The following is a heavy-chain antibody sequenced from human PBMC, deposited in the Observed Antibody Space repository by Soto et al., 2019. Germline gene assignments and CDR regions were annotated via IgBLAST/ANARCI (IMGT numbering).Heavy chain of an antibody. CDR2: IVVGSGNT. J-gene: IGHJ6*02. V-gene: IGHV1-58*02. CDR1: GFTFTSSA. Sequence: ASVKVSCKASGFTFTSSAMQWVRQARGQRLEWIGWIVVGSGNTNYAQKFQERVTITRDMSTSTAYMELSSLRSEDTAVYYCAAGQLGYCSSTSCYSTWYYGMDVWGQGTTVTVSS. D-gene: IGHD2-2*01. CDR3: AAGQLGYCSSTSCYSTWYYGMDV.